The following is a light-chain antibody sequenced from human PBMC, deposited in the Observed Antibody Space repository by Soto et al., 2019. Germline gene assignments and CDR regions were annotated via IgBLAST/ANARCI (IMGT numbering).Light chain of an antibody. CDR1: SSDIGGYKY. V-gene: IGLV2-14*01. CDR3: SSYTSRSTLV. Sequence: QSVLTQPASVSGSPGQSITISCTGSSSDIGGYKYVSWYLQHPGKAPKLMIYEVSNRPSGVSDRFSASKSGNTASLTISGLQAEDEADYYCSSYTSRSTLVFGGGTKLTVL. CDR2: EVS. J-gene: IGLJ2*01.